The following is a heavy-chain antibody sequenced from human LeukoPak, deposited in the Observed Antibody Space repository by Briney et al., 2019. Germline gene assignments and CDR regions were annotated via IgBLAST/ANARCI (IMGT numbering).Heavy chain of an antibody. CDR2: ISSGGSTI. V-gene: IGHV3-48*01. Sequence: GGSLRLSCAASGFTFSSYSMKWVRQAPRKGLEWVSYISSGGSTIYYADSVKGRFTISRDNAKNSLYLQMNSLRAEDTAVYYCARGDYVWGSPYYYYYMDVWGKGTTVTVSS. CDR3: ARGDYVWGSPYYYYYMDV. D-gene: IGHD3-16*01. J-gene: IGHJ6*03. CDR1: GFTFSSYS.